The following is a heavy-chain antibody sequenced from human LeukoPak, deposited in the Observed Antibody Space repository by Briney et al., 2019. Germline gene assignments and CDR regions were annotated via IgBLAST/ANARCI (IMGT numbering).Heavy chain of an antibody. Sequence: PSETLSLTCTVSGGPISNYYWSWIRQPPGKGLEWIGYIYYSGSTNYNPSLKSRVAISLDTSKNQFSLKLSSVTTADTAVYYCARDLYGGNPFDFWGQGTLVIVSS. CDR2: IYYSGST. D-gene: IGHD4-23*01. J-gene: IGHJ4*02. CDR1: GGPISNYY. CDR3: ARDLYGGNPFDF. V-gene: IGHV4-59*01.